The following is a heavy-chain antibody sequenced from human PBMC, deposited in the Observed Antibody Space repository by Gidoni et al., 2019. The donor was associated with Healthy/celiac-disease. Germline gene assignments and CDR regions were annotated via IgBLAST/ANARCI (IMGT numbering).Heavy chain of an antibody. D-gene: IGHD3-22*01. Sequence: EVQLLESGGGLVQPGGSLRLSCAASGFTFSSYAMSWVRQAPGKGLEWVSAISGSGGSTYYADSVKGRFTISRDNSKNTLYLQMNSLRAEDTAVYYCAKGRGYYDSSGYYYGSGYYYGMDVWGQGTTVTVSS. V-gene: IGHV3-23*01. CDR3: AKGRGYYDSSGYYYGSGYYYGMDV. J-gene: IGHJ6*02. CDR2: ISGSGGST. CDR1: GFTFSSYA.